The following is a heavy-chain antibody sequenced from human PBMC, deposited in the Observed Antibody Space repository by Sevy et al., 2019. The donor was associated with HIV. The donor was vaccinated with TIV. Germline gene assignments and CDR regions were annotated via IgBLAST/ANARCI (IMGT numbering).Heavy chain of an antibody. CDR3: ARDPEYYDSSGYYPDAFDI. J-gene: IGHJ3*02. D-gene: IGHD3-22*01. Sequence: GGSLRLSCAASGFTFSSYSMNWVRQAPGKGLEWVSSISSSSSYIYYADSVKGRFTISRDNAKNSLYLQMNSLRAEDTAVYYCARDPEYYDSSGYYPDAFDIWGQRTMVTVSS. V-gene: IGHV3-21*01. CDR1: GFTFSSYS. CDR2: ISSSSSYI.